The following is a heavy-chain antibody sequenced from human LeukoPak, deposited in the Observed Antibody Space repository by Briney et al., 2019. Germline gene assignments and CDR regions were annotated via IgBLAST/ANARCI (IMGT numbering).Heavy chain of an antibody. J-gene: IGHJ3*02. CDR3: ARAQDYGFNI. CDR2: ITGNSAFI. CDR1: GFTFSSDS. Sequence: GGSLRLSCVASGFTFSSDSINWVRQAPGKGLEWVSSITGNSAFIYYADSVKGRFTISRDNAKNSVYLQMNSLRAEDTAVYYCARAQDYGFNIWGQGTMVTVS. V-gene: IGHV3-21*01.